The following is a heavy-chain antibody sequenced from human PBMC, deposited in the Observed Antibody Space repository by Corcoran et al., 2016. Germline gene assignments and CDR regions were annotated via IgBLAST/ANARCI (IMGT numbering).Heavy chain of an antibody. J-gene: IGHJ4*02. CDR3: ARRLRGYSYGYIDY. D-gene: IGHD5-18*01. V-gene: IGHV4-34*01. CDR1: GGSFSGYY. CDR2: INHSGST. Sequence: QVQLQQWGAGLLKPSETLSLTCAIYGGSFSGYYWSWIRQPPGKGLEWIGEINHSGSTNYNPSLKSRVTISVDKSKNQFSMKLSSVTAADTAVYYCARRLRGYSYGYIDYWGQGTLVTVSS.